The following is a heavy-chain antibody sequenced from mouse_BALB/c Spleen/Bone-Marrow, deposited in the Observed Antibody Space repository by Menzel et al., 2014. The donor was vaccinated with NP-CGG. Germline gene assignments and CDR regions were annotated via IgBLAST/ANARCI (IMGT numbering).Heavy chain of an antibody. CDR3: ERSGDFDGFAY. D-gene: IGHD3-2*02. V-gene: IGHV1-20*02. Sequence: EVMLVESGSELVKPGASVKISCKASGYSFTGYFMNWVMQSHGKSLEWIGRINPYNGDTFYNQKFKGKATLTVDKSSSTAQMELRSLVSKDSAVYYCERSGDFDGFAYWGQGTLITVSA. CDR1: GYSFTGYF. J-gene: IGHJ3*01. CDR2: INPYNGDT.